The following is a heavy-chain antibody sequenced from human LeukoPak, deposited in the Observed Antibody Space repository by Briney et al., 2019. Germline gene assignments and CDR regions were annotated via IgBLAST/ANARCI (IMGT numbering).Heavy chain of an antibody. J-gene: IGHJ4*02. CDR3: ARVGRYPDDQIANDY. CDR2: IWYDGSNK. D-gene: IGHD6-19*01. V-gene: IGHV3-33*01. CDR1: GFTFSSYG. Sequence: PGRSLRLSCAASGFTFSSYGMHWVRQAPGKGLEWVAVIWYDGSNKYYADSVKGRFTISRDNSKNTLYLQMNSLRAEDTAVYYCARVGRYPDDQIANDYWGQGTLVTVSS.